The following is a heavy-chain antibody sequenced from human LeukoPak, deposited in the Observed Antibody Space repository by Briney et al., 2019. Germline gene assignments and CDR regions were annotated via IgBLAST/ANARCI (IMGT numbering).Heavy chain of an antibody. V-gene: IGHV3-74*01. J-gene: IGHJ4*02. CDR2: IRSDGSIT. CDR3: VKGGYSSSWSLFDY. Sequence: GGSLRLSCAASGXTFSGYWVHWVRQAPGKGLAWVSVIRSDGSITTYADSVKGRFTISRDTAKNTLYLQMSSLRAEDTAVYYCVKGGYSSSWSLFDYWGQGTLVTVSS. D-gene: IGHD6-13*01. CDR1: GXTFSGYW.